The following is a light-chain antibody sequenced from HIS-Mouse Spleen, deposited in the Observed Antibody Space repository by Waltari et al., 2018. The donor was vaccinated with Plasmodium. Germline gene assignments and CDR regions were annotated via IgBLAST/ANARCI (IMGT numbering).Light chain of an antibody. Sequence: SYELTQPPSVSVSPGQTARITCSGDAFPKKYAYWYQQQSGQAPVLVIYEDSKRPSGSPERFAGSSSGTMATLTSSGAQVEDEADYYCYSTDSSGNHRVFGGGTKLTVL. V-gene: IGLV3-10*01. J-gene: IGLJ3*02. CDR3: YSTDSSGNHRV. CDR1: AFPKKY. CDR2: EDS.